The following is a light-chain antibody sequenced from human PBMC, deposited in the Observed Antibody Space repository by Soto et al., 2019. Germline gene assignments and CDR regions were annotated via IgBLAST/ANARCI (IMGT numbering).Light chain of an antibody. CDR3: QQYDNFPQT. V-gene: IGKV3-20*01. CDR1: ETLGRNY. J-gene: IGKJ1*01. Sequence: ETLLTQSPGTLSLSPGERATLSCRATETLGRNYLAWYQQKPGQAPRLLIHRIYIRAAGIPDRFSGGASGTDFTLTISRLEPEDFAMYYCQQYDNFPQTFGRGTKVDIK. CDR2: RIY.